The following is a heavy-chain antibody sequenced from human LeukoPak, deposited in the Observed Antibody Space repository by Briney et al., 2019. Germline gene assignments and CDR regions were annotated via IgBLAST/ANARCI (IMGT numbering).Heavy chain of an antibody. Sequence: GGSLRLSCAASGFTVSSNYMSWVRQAPGKGLEWVSTISGGGGSTYYADSVKGRFTISRDNSKNTLYLQMNSLRAEDTAVYYCAKASNGGTSYDYWGQGTLVTASS. CDR2: ISGGGGST. CDR3: AKASNGGTSYDY. V-gene: IGHV3-23*01. J-gene: IGHJ4*02. CDR1: GFTVSSNY. D-gene: IGHD4-23*01.